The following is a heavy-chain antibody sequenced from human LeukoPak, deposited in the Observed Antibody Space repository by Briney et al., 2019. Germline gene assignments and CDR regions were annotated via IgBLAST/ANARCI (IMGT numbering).Heavy chain of an antibody. CDR3: ARWEKSLSYFDY. V-gene: IGHV4-59*01. D-gene: IGHD1-26*01. J-gene: IGHJ4*02. CDR1: GGSISSYY. CDR2: IYYSGST. Sequence: SETLSLTCTVSGGSISSYYWSWIRQPPGKGLEWIGYIYYSGSTNYNPSLKSRVTISVDTSKNQFSLKLSSVTAADTAVYYCARWEKSLSYFDYWGRGPLVTVSS.